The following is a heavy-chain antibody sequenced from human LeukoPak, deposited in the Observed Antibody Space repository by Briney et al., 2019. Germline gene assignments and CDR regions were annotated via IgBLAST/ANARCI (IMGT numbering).Heavy chain of an antibody. V-gene: IGHV4-34*01. CDR1: GGSFSGYY. D-gene: IGHD3-10*01. CDR2: INHSGST. CDR3: ARDFYLYGSGSYPSFDY. Sequence: SETLSLTCAVYGGSFSGYYWSWIRQPPGKGLEWIGEINHSGSTNYNPSLKSRVTISVDTSKNQFSLKLSSVTAADTAVYYCARDFYLYGSGSYPSFDYWGQGTLVTVSS. J-gene: IGHJ4*02.